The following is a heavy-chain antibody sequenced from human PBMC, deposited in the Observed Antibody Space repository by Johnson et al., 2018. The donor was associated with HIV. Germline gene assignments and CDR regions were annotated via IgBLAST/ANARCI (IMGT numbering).Heavy chain of an antibody. D-gene: IGHD6-6*01. CDR1: GFTFSSYG. CDR2: IWYDGSNK. Sequence: QVQLVESGGGVVQPGRSLRLSCAASGFTFSSYGMHWVRQAPGKGLEWVAVIWYDGSNKYYAESVKGRFTISRDNSKNTLYLQMNSLRAEDTAVYYCARAGSSSDDAFDIWGKGTMVTVSS. V-gene: IGHV3-33*01. J-gene: IGHJ3*02. CDR3: ARAGSSSDDAFDI.